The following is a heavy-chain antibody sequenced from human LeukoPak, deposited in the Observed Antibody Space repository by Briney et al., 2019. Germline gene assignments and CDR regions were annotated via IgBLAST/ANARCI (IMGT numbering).Heavy chain of an antibody. CDR1: GGSIGSYY. CDR2: IYYSGST. V-gene: IGHV4-59*01. Sequence: SETLSLTCTVSGGSIGSYYWSWIRQPPGKGLEWIGYIYYSGSTNYNPSLKSRVTISVDTSKNQFSLKLNSVTAADTAVYYCARRAARTVMGYGDFNWFDPWGQGTLVTVSS. CDR3: ARRAARTVMGYGDFNWFDP. D-gene: IGHD4-17*01. J-gene: IGHJ5*02.